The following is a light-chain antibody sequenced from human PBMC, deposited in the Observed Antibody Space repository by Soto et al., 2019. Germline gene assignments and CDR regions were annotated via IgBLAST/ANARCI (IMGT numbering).Light chain of an antibody. CDR1: NSDVGGYNF. CDR3: CSYAGSSNV. J-gene: IGLJ1*01. Sequence: QSVLTQPRSVSGSPGQSVTISCTGTNSDVGGYNFVSWYQHHPGKAPKLMIYDVSKRPSGVPDRFSGSKSGNTASLTISGLQAEDEADYYCCSYAGSSNVFGTGTKLTVL. V-gene: IGLV2-11*01. CDR2: DVS.